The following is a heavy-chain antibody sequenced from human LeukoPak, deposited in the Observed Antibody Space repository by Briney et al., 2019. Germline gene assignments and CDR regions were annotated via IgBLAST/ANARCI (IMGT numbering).Heavy chain of an antibody. Sequence: SETLSLTCAVYGGSFSDYYWSWICQPPGKGLEWIGEINHSGSTDCSPSLKSRVTISVDTSKNQFSLKLSSVTAADTAVYYCARGGGSSWYVDYWGQGTLVTVSS. CDR3: ARGGGSSWYVDY. J-gene: IGHJ4*02. CDR1: GGSFSDYY. V-gene: IGHV4-34*01. D-gene: IGHD6-13*01. CDR2: INHSGST.